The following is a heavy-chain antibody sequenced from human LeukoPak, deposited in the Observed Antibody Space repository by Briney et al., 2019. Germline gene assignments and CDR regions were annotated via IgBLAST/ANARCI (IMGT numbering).Heavy chain of an antibody. V-gene: IGHV4-34*01. CDR3: ARVLDSSGYYYGFDP. CDR2: INHSGST. J-gene: IGHJ5*02. CDR1: GGSFSGYY. D-gene: IGHD3-22*01. Sequence: SETLSLTCAVDGGSFSGYYWSWIRQPPGKGLEWIGEINHSGSTNYNPSLKSRVTISVDTSKNQFFLKLSSVTAADTAVYYCARVLDSSGYYYGFDPWGQGTLVTVSS.